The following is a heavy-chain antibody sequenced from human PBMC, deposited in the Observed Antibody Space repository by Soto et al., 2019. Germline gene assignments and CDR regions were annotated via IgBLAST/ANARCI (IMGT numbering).Heavy chain of an antibody. Sequence: SETMCLTCRVSGGSIGGGGDYWSWLRQHPGKGLEWIGYIYYSGSTYYNPSLKSRVTISVDTSKNQFSLKLSSVTAADTAVYYCARDVWGSGWSRGTELDAFDIWGQGTMVTVSS. CDR1: GGSIGGGGDY. CDR3: ARDVWGSGWSRGTELDAFDI. J-gene: IGHJ3*02. D-gene: IGHD6-19*01. V-gene: IGHV4-31*03. CDR2: IYYSGST.